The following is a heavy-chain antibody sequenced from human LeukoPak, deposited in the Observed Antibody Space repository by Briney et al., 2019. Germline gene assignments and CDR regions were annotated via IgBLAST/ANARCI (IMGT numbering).Heavy chain of an antibody. Sequence: ASVKVSCKASGYTFTNFGISWVRQAPGQGLEWMGWISAYNGNTNYAQKLQGRVTMTTDTSTSTAYMELRSLRSDDTAVYYCARVPPPHYYDSSGYCDYWGQGTLVTVSS. CDR3: ARVPPPHYYDSSGYCDY. J-gene: IGHJ4*02. V-gene: IGHV1-18*01. CDR2: ISAYNGNT. D-gene: IGHD3-22*01. CDR1: GYTFTNFG.